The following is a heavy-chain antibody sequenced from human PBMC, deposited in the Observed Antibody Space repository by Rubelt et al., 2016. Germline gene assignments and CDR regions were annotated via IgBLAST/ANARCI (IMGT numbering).Heavy chain of an antibody. V-gene: IGHV3-33*01. D-gene: IGHD2-8*01. Sequence: GGGVVQPGRSLRLSCAASGFTFSSYGMHWVRQAPGKGLEWVAVIWYDGSNKYYGDSGKGRFTISRDNSKNTVYLQMNSLRAEDTAAYYCVRGTGNGGWVRFDPWGQGTLVNVSS. CDR2: IWYDGSNK. J-gene: IGHJ5*02. CDR1: GFTFSSYG. CDR3: VRGTGNGGWVRFDP.